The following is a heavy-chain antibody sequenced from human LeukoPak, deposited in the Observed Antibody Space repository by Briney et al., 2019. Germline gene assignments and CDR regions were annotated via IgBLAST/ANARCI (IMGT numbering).Heavy chain of an antibody. J-gene: IGHJ4*02. CDR1: GFTFSNDW. CDR2: IKSKIDGGAT. D-gene: IGHD5-24*01. V-gene: IGHV3-15*07. Sequence: GGSLRLSCAASGFTFSNDWMNWVRQAPGKGLEWVGRIKSKIDGGATDYAAPVKGRFTISRDDSKNTLYLQMNSLKTEDTAVYYCARDSGRHGYKIDYWGQGTLVTVSS. CDR3: ARDSGRHGYKIDY.